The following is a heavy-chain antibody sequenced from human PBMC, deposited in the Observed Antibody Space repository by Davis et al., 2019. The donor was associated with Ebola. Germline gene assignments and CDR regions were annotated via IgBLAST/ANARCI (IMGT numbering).Heavy chain of an antibody. CDR3: ARGRTMLEY. CDR1: DESFSGHL. CDR2: ISQGGIT. V-gene: IGHV4-34*01. D-gene: IGHD3-10*01. J-gene: IGHJ4*02. Sequence: SETLSLTCAVYDESFSGHLWSWIRQPPGKGLEWLGAISQGGITNYNPSLKSRVTISVDTSKNQFSLKLSSVTAADTAVYYCARGRTMLEYWGQGTLVTVSS.